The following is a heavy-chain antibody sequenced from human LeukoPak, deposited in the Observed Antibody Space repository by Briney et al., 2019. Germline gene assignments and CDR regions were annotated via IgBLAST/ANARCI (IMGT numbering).Heavy chain of an antibody. Sequence: GESLKISCKGSGYRFSNNRIAWVRQVPGKGLEWVAIIYPGDSDTRYSPSFRGQVTISADKSINTAYPQWSSLKASDTAMYYCARRVYYDSSGFFFDSWGQGTLVTVSS. D-gene: IGHD3-22*01. CDR3: ARRVYYDSSGFFFDS. CDR1: GYRFSNNR. J-gene: IGHJ4*02. CDR2: IYPGDSDT. V-gene: IGHV5-51*01.